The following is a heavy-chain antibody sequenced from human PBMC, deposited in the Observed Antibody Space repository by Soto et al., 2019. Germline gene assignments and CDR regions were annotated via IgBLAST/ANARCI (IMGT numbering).Heavy chain of an antibody. Sequence: GGSLRLSCAASGFTFSSYGMHWVRQAPGKGLEWVAVISYDGSNKYYADSVKGRFTISRDNSKNTLYLQMNSLRAEDTAVYYCAKSHYDFWSGYFAFDIWGQGTMVTVSS. CDR1: GFTFSSYG. CDR3: AKSHYDFWSGYFAFDI. V-gene: IGHV3-30*18. D-gene: IGHD3-3*01. CDR2: ISYDGSNK. J-gene: IGHJ3*02.